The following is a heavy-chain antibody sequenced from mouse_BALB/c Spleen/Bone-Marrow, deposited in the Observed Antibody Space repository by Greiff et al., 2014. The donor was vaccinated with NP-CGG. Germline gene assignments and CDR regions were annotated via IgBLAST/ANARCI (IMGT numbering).Heavy chain of an antibody. Sequence: VQLQESGPELVKPGASVRISCKASGYTFTSYYIHWVKQRPGQGLEWIGWIYPGNVNTKYNEKFKGKATLTSDKSSSTAYMQLSSLTSEDSAVYFCARDTMDYWGQGTSVPVSS. J-gene: IGHJ4*01. CDR3: ARDTMDY. CDR2: IYPGNVNT. CDR1: GYTFTSYY. V-gene: IGHV1S56*01.